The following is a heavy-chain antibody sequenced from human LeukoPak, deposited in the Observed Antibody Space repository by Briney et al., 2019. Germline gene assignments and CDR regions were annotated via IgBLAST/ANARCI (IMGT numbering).Heavy chain of an antibody. Sequence: GGSLRLSCAASGFTFSSYAMHWVRQAPGKGLEWVAVISYDGSNKYYADSVKGRFTISRDNSKNTLYLQMNSLRAEDTAVYYCAKDRSGGITMVRGVIGGYFDYWGQGTLVTVSS. V-gene: IGHV3-30*04. D-gene: IGHD3-10*01. CDR2: ISYDGSNK. CDR3: AKDRSGGITMVRGVIGGYFDY. CDR1: GFTFSSYA. J-gene: IGHJ4*02.